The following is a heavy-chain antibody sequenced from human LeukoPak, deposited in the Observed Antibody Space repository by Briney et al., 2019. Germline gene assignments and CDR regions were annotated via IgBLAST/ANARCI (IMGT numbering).Heavy chain of an antibody. CDR1: GGSISSYY. CDR3: ARDQKIAAAGRYNWFDP. CDR2: IYTSGST. J-gene: IGHJ5*02. D-gene: IGHD6-13*01. Sequence: SETLSLTCTVSGGSISSYYWSWIRQPAGKGLEWIGRIYTSGSTNYNPSLKSRVTMSVDTSKNQFSLKLSSVTAADTAVYYCARDQKIAAAGRYNWFDPWGQGTLVTVSS. V-gene: IGHV4-4*07.